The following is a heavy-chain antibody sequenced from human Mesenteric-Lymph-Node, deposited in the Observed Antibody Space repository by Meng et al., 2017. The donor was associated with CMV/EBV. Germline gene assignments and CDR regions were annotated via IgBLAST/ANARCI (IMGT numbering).Heavy chain of an antibody. Sequence: SVKVSCKASGGTFNSYAISWVRQAPGQGLEWMGGIIPIFGTANYAQKFQGRVTITTDESTSTAYMELSSLRSDDTAVYYCARYLGGYSYGQGTGYYYYGMDVWGQGTTVTVSS. CDR1: GGTFNSYA. CDR2: IIPIFGTA. D-gene: IGHD5-18*01. V-gene: IGHV1-69*05. J-gene: IGHJ6*02. CDR3: ARYLGGYSYGQGTGYYYYGMDV.